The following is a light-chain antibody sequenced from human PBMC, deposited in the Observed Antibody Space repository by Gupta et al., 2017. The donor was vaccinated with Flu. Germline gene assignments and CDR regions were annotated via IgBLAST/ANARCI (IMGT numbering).Light chain of an antibody. CDR3: GKYTRHNPQTLFV. V-gene: IGLV2-14*01. CDR1: SDDVGAYDF. Sequence: QSALTQPASVSGSPGPSITISCTGTSDDVGAYDFVSWSQHHPGKAPKLMICAVTNLPSGTASRCSGSKSGKTASLMISDLQSDDDADYYCGKYTRHNPQTLFVFGTGTKVTVL. CDR2: AVT. J-gene: IGLJ1*01.